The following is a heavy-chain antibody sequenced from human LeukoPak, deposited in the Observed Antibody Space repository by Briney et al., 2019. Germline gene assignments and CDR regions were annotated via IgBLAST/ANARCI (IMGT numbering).Heavy chain of an antibody. V-gene: IGHV3-53*01. CDR3: AQERAPLDAFDI. CDR2: IYRDGST. J-gene: IGHJ3*02. CDR1: GVTLSNDY. Sequence: GGSLRLSCAASGVTLSNDYMSWVRQAPGKGLEWVSVIYRDGSTYYTDSLKGRFTISRDNSKNTLSLQMNSLSAEDTAVYYCAQERAPLDAFDIWGRGTMVTVSS.